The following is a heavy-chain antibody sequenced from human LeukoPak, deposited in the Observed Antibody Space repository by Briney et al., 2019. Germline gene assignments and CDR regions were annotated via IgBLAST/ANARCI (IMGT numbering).Heavy chain of an antibody. Sequence: PGESLKISCKGSGYSFTSYWISWVRQMPGKGLEWMGRIDPSDSYTNYSPSFQGHVTISADKSISTAYLQWSSLKASDTAMYYCARGITMVRGVLTYYLDYWGQGTLVTVSS. J-gene: IGHJ4*02. D-gene: IGHD3-10*01. CDR3: ARGITMVRGVLTYYLDY. CDR2: IDPSDSYT. CDR1: GYSFTSYW. V-gene: IGHV5-10-1*01.